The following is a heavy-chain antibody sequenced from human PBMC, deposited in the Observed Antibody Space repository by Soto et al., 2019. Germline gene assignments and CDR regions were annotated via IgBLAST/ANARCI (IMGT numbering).Heavy chain of an antibody. V-gene: IGHV3-30-3*01. CDR1: GFTFSSYA. D-gene: IGHD4-17*01. CDR2: ISYDGSNK. J-gene: IGHJ4*02. CDR3: ARGLPVYFDY. Sequence: PLGVLRLSCAASGFTFSSYAMHWVRQAPGKGLEWVAVISYDGSNKYYADSVKGRFTISRDNSKNTLYLQMNSLRAEDTAVYYCARGLPVYFDYWGQGTLVTVSS.